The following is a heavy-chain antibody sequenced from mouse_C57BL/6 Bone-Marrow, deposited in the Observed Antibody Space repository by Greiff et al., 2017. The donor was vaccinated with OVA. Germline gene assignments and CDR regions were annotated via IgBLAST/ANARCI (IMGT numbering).Heavy chain of an antibody. CDR2: IWRGGST. V-gene: IGHV2-5*01. J-gene: IGHJ1*03. D-gene: IGHD1-1*01. CDR1: GFSLTSYG. CDR3: AKNNYGSSYDWYFDV. Sequence: VQLVESGPGLVQPSQSLSITCTVSGFSLTSYGVHWVRQSPGKGLEWLGVIWRGGSTDYNAAFMSRLSITKDNSKSQVFFKMNSLQADDTAIYYCAKNNYGSSYDWYFDVWGTGTTVTVSS.